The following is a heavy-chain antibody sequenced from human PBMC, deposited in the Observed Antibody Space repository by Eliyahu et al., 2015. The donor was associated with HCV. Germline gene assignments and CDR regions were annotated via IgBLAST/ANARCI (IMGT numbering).Heavy chain of an antibody. V-gene: IGHV3-33*01. CDR3: AXRXYCIRETCYRGAYYFDY. J-gene: IGHJ4*02. CDR1: SFG. D-gene: IGHD2-2*01. Sequence: SFGLHWVRQAPGKGLEWVAFIWYDGTLKSYADTVKGRFTISRDNSKNTLXLQMDSLRAEDTAXYYCAXRXYCIRETCYRGAYYFDYWGQGXXVTVSS. CDR2: IWYDGTLK.